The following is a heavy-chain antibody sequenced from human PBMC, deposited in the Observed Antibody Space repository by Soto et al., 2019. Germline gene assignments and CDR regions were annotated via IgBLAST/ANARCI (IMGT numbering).Heavy chain of an antibody. CDR2: ITSDTKTI. D-gene: IGHD6-19*01. CDR3: ARSVEGHFDY. CDR1: GFRFSIYS. Sequence: EVRLVESGGALVQRGGSLTLSCAASGFRFSIYSMNWVRQAPGKGLEWSAYITSDTKTIKYAESVKGRFTISRDNAKNSVYLQMNNLSDEDKDVYYCARSVEGHFDYWGQGTVVTVSS. V-gene: IGHV3-48*02. J-gene: IGHJ4*02.